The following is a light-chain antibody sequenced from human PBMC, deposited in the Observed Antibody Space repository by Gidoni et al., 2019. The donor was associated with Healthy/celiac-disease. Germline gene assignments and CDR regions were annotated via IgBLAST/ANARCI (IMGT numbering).Light chain of an antibody. CDR1: SSDVGSYNR. CDR3: SSYTSSSTWV. Sequence: QSALTQPPSVSGSPGQSVTISCPGTSSDVGSYNRVSWYQQPPGTAPKLMIYEVSNRPSGVPDRFSGSKSGNTASLTISGLQAEDEADYYYSSYTSSSTWVFGGGTKLTVL. V-gene: IGLV2-18*02. CDR2: EVS. J-gene: IGLJ3*02.